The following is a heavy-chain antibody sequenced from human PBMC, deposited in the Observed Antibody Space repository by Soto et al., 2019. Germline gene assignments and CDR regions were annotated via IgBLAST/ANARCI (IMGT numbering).Heavy chain of an antibody. CDR1: EFTFSSYA. J-gene: IGHJ4*02. CDR2: ISGSGSNT. D-gene: IGHD5-12*01. V-gene: IGHV3-23*01. Sequence: GGSLRLSCAASEFTFSSYAMNWVRQAPGKGLEWVSTISGSGSNTYYADSVRGRFTISRDSSRNTLYLQMSSLRAEDTAVYYCAKTRGVATIGAFDYWGQGALVTVSS. CDR3: AKTRGVATIGAFDY.